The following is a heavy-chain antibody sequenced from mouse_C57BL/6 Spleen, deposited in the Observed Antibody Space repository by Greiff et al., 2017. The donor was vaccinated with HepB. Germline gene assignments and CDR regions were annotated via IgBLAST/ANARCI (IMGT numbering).Heavy chain of an antibody. CDR2: ISYDGSN. Sequence: EVHLVESGPGLVKPSQSLSLTCSVTGYSITSGYYWNWIRQFPGNKLEWMGYISYDGSNNYNPSLKNRISITRDTSKNQFFLKLNSVTTEDTATYYCARGVLRSPAGNYFDYWGQGTTLTVSS. CDR1: GYSITSGYY. J-gene: IGHJ2*01. V-gene: IGHV3-6*01. CDR3: ARGVLRSPAGNYFDY. D-gene: IGHD1-1*01.